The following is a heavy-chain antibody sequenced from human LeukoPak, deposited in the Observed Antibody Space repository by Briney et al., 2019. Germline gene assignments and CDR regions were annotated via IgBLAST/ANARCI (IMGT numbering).Heavy chain of an antibody. V-gene: IGHV1-8*01. CDR2: MNPNSGNT. CDR3: ARLYYDFWSGFVGYYYYYGMDA. D-gene: IGHD3-3*01. Sequence: ASVKVSCKASGYTFTSYDTNWVRQATGQGLEWMGWMNPNSGNTGYAQKFQGRVTMTRNTSISTAYMELSSLRSEDTAVYYCARLYYDFWSGFVGYYYYYGMDAWGQGTTVTVSS. J-gene: IGHJ6*02. CDR1: GYTFTSYD.